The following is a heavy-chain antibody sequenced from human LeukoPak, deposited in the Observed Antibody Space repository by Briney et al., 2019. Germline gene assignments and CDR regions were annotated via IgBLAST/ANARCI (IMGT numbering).Heavy chain of an antibody. CDR3: ANKWASGIDY. CDR2: ISGGGST. J-gene: IGHJ4*02. D-gene: IGHD3-10*01. CDR1: GFTFSSYA. V-gene: IGHV3-23*01. Sequence: GGSLRLPCAASGFTFSSYAMSWVRQAPGKGLEWVSTISGGGSTYYADSVKGRFTISRDNSKNTLFMQMNSLRVEDTAVYYCANKWASGIDYWGQGTLVAVSS.